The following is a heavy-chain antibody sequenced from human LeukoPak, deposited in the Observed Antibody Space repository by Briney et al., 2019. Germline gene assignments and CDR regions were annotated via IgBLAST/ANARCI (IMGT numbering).Heavy chain of an antibody. CDR3: ARDPAGLTTAPPGLYYFDY. J-gene: IGHJ4*02. V-gene: IGHV3-53*04. D-gene: IGHD4-17*01. CDR2: IYSGGST. CDR1: GFTVSSNY. Sequence: PGGSLRLSCAASGFTVSSNYMSWVRQAPGKGLEWVSVIYSGGSTYYADSVKGRFTISRHNSKNTLYLQMNSLRAEDTAVYYCARDPAGLTTAPPGLYYFDYWGQGTLVTVSS.